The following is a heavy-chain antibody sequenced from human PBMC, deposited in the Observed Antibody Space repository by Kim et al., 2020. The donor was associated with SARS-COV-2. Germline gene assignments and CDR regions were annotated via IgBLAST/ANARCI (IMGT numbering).Heavy chain of an antibody. CDR1: GGSISSYY. D-gene: IGHD3-9*01. Sequence: SETLSLTCTVSGGSISSYYWSWIRQPPGKGLEWIGYIYYSGSTNYNPSLKSRVTISVDTSKNQFSLKLSSVTAADTAVYYCARVLYYDILTGYYRDNWFDPWGQGTLVTVSS. CDR2: IYYSGST. J-gene: IGHJ5*02. V-gene: IGHV4-59*01. CDR3: ARVLYYDILTGYYRDNWFDP.